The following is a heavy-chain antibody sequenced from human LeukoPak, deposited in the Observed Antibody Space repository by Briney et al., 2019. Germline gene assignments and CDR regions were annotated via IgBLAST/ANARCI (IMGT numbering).Heavy chain of an antibody. CDR3: ARRRYNWNAIDY. J-gene: IGHJ4*02. Sequence: GGSLRLSCAASGFTFSSYSMNWVRQAPGKGLEWVSYISSSGSTIYYADSVKGRFTISRDNAKNSLYLQMNSLRAEDTAVYYCARRRYNWNAIDYWGQGTLVTVSS. CDR2: ISSSGSTI. CDR1: GFTFSSYS. D-gene: IGHD1-20*01. V-gene: IGHV3-48*04.